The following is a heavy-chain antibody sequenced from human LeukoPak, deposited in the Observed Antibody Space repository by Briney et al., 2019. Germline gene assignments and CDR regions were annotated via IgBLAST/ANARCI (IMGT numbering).Heavy chain of an antibody. CDR1: GFTFSSYG. J-gene: IGHJ4*02. CDR3: TTDNGATFDY. V-gene: IGHV3-33*01. CDR2: IWYDGSNK. Sequence: GRSLRLSCAASGFTFSSYGMHWVRQAPGKGLEWVAVIWYDGSNKYYADSVKGRFTISRDNSKNTLYLQMNSLRAEDTAVYYCTTDNGATFDYWGQGTLVTVSS. D-gene: IGHD4-17*01.